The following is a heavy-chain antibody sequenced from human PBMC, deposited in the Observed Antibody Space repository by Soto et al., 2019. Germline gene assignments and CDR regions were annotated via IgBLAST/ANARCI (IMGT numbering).Heavy chain of an antibody. J-gene: IGHJ4*02. Sequence: GASVKVSCKASGYTFTSYYMHWVRQAPGQGLEWMGIINPSGGSTIYAQKFQGRVTLTEDTSRDTAYMELSSLGSEDTAVYYCARVRKRPVDLHSSGSLDYWGQGTLVTVSS. V-gene: IGHV1-46*01. D-gene: IGHD3-22*01. CDR2: INPSGGST. CDR3: ARVRKRPVDLHSSGSLDY. CDR1: GYTFTSYY.